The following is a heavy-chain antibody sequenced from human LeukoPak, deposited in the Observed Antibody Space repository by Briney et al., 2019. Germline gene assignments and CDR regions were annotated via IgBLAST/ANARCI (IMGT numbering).Heavy chain of an antibody. Sequence: SVKVSCKASGYTFTSYGISWVRQAPGQGLEWMGWISAYNGNTNYAQKFQGRVTITRNTSISTAYMELSSLRSEDTAVYYCARSLYDFWSGSLEDWFDPWGQGTLVTVSS. D-gene: IGHD3-3*01. J-gene: IGHJ5*02. CDR3: ARSLYDFWSGSLEDWFDP. CDR2: ISAYNGNT. CDR1: GYTFTSYG. V-gene: IGHV1-18*01.